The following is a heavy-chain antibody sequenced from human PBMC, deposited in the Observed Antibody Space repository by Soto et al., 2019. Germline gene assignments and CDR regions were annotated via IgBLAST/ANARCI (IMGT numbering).Heavy chain of an antibody. CDR3: AKDLRAAAGTFDY. V-gene: IGHV3-7*01. Sequence: GGSLRLSCAASGFTFSSYWMSWVRQAPGKGLEWVANIKQDGSEKYYVDSVKGRFTISRDNSKNTLYLQMNSLRAEDTAVYYCAKDLRAAAGTFDYWGQGTLVTVSS. J-gene: IGHJ4*02. CDR1: GFTFSSYW. D-gene: IGHD6-13*01. CDR2: IKQDGSEK.